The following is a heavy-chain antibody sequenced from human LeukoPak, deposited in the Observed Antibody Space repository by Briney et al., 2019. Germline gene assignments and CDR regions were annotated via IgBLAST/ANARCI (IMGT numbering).Heavy chain of an antibody. Sequence: GGSLRLSCAASGFTFSSYAMSWVRLAPGKGLEWVSGISGSGVGTYYADSVKGRFTISRDNSKNTLYLQMNSLRAEDTAVYYCAFGELFKQPWGQGTLVTVSS. CDR3: AFGELFKQP. D-gene: IGHD3-10*01. CDR1: GFTFSSYA. V-gene: IGHV3-23*01. CDR2: ISGSGVGT. J-gene: IGHJ5*02.